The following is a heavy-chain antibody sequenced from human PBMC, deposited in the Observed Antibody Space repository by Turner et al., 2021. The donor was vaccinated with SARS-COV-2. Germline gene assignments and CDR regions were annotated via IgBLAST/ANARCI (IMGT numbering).Heavy chain of an antibody. J-gene: IGHJ5*02. D-gene: IGHD3-9*01. CDR3: ARAAQLTVWFDP. V-gene: IGHV1-8*02. CDR1: GYAFTAYY. Sequence: QVQLVQSGAEVKKPGASVKVSCKASGYAFTAYYIHWVRQAPGQGLEWMGWMNPNSGNTGYAQKFQGRVTMTRNTSISTAYMELSSLRSEDTAVYYCARAAQLTVWFDPWGQGTLVTVSS. CDR2: MNPNSGNT.